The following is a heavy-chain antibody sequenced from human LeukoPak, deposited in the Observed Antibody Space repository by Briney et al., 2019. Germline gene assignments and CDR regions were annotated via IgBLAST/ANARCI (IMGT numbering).Heavy chain of an antibody. CDR1: GFTFSSYA. J-gene: IGHJ3*02. Sequence: GGSLRLSCAASGFTFSSYAMSWVRQAPGKGLEWVSAVSGSGGSTYYADSVKGRFTISRDNSKNTLYLQMNSLRAEDTAVYYCAKDALGIVVVVAATLGSAFDIWGQGTMVTVSS. D-gene: IGHD2-15*01. V-gene: IGHV3-23*01. CDR3: AKDALGIVVVVAATLGSAFDI. CDR2: VSGSGGST.